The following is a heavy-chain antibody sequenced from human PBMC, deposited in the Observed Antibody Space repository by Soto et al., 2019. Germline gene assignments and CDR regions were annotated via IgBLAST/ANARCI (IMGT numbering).Heavy chain of an antibody. CDR3: ARDFAYFDS. J-gene: IGHJ4*02. Sequence: SETLSLTCTVSGGSFKSGSYSWSWIRQPPGKGLEWIGYFYHTGRTSYNPSLKSRVSISMDTSKNQFSLNLDSVTAADTAVYFCARDFAYFDSWGQGTLVTVSS. D-gene: IGHD3-3*01. CDR2: FYHTGRT. CDR1: GGSFKSGSYS. V-gene: IGHV4-61*01.